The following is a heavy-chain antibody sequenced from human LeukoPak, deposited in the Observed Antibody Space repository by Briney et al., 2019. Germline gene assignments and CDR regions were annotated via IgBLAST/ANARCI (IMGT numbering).Heavy chain of an antibody. J-gene: IGHJ4*02. V-gene: IGHV1-3*01. D-gene: IGHD3-10*01. CDR2: INAGNGNT. Sequence: ASVKVSCKASGYTFTIYAMHWVRQAPGQRLEWMGWINAGNGNTKYSQKFQGRVTITRDTSASTAYMELSSLRSEDTAVYYCARNYGSGSYYNPWGQGTLVTVSS. CDR3: ARNYGSGSYYNP. CDR1: GYTFTIYA.